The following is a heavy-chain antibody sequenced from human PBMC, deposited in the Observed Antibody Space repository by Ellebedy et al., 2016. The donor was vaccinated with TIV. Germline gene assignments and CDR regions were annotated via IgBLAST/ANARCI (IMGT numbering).Heavy chain of an antibody. CDR3: ARGWGSY. CDR1: GYTFTSYY. CDR2: INPSGGST. Sequence: ASVKVSXKASGYTFTSYYMHWVRQAPGQGLEWMGIINPSGGSTSYAQKFQGRVNMTRDTSISTAYMELSRLRSDDTAVYYCARGWGSYWGQGTLVTVSS. J-gene: IGHJ4*02. V-gene: IGHV1-46*01. D-gene: IGHD3-16*01.